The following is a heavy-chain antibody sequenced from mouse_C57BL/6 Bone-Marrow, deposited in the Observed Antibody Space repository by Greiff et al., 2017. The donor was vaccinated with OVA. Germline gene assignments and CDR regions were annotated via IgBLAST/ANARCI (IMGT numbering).Heavy chain of an antibody. Sequence: VQLQQPGAELVMPGASVTLSCKASGYTFTSYWMHWVKQRPGQGLEWIGEIDPSDSYTNYNQKFKGKSTLTVDKSSGTAYMQLSSLTSEDSAVYYCARSVYDGYYNYWGQGTTLTVSS. V-gene: IGHV1-69*01. CDR1: GYTFTSYW. CDR2: IDPSDSYT. J-gene: IGHJ2*01. D-gene: IGHD2-3*01. CDR3: ARSVYDGYYNY.